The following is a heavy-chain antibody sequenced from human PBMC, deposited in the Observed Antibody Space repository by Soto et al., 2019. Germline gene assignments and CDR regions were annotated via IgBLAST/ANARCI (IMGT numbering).Heavy chain of an antibody. Sequence: ETLSLTCAVSGESFIGFYWTWIRQPPGEGVEWIGEINHSGTTNFNPALRSRLTISLASSKKHFSLTLTSATAADTAVYYCARARGYCSGPSCNIFSFYGLDVWGQGTTVTVSS. D-gene: IGHD2-15*01. V-gene: IGHV4-34*01. CDR2: INHSGTT. CDR3: ARARGYCSGPSCNIFSFYGLDV. J-gene: IGHJ6*02. CDR1: GESFIGFY.